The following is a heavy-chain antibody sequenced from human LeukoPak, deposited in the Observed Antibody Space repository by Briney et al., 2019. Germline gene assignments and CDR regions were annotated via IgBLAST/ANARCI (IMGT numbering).Heavy chain of an antibody. CDR1: DDSISDYY. CDR2: IHNSWTS. CDR3: TRGAGWLIDY. J-gene: IGHJ4*02. V-gene: IGHV4-59*01. D-gene: IGHD3-16*01. Sequence: SETLSLTCTVSDDSISDYYRGWIRQPPGKGLEWIGYIHNSWTSTYNLSLKSRVTISADTSKNQFSLKLNSMTTADPAVYYCTRGAGWLIDYWGQGILVTVSS.